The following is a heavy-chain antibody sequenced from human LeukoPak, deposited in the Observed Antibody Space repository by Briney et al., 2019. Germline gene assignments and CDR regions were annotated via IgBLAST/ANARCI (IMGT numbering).Heavy chain of an antibody. CDR1: GYTFNIYG. V-gene: IGHV1-18*01. D-gene: IGHD3-16*01. Sequence: GASVTVSCTSSGYTFNIYGISWVRQAPGQGLEWMGWINTDNGNTNYAPKLQDRVTMTTDTPTSTVYMEVRSLGSDDTAVYYCARDWGSIKVITDFWGQGTLVTVSS. J-gene: IGHJ4*02. CDR2: INTDNGNT. CDR3: ARDWGSIKVITDF.